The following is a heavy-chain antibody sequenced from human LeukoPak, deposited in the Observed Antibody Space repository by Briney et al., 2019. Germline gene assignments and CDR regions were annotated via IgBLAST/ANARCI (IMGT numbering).Heavy chain of an antibody. CDR3: ARDSRWVEQPFDY. V-gene: IGHV3-21*01. D-gene: IGHD6-13*01. J-gene: IGHJ4*02. Sequence: KPGGSLRLSCTASGFIFGDYAMSWFRQAPGKGLEWVSSISSSSSYIYYADSVKGRFTISRDNAKNSLYLQMNSLRAEDTAVYYCARDSRWVEQPFDYWGQGTLVTVSS. CDR2: ISSSSSYI. CDR1: GFIFGDYA.